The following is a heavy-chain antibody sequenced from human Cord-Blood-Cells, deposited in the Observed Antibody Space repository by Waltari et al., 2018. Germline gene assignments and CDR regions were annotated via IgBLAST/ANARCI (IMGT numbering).Heavy chain of an antibody. Sequence: QVQLQQWGAGLLKPSETLSLTCAVYGGSFSGYYWSWIRQPPGKGLEWMGEINHSGSTNYNPSLQRRVTISVDSFNTQFSRKLSSVTAADTAVYYCARGYCSSTSCYTPFYYYYGMDVWGQGTTVTVSS. CDR3: ARGYCSSTSCYTPFYYYYGMDV. D-gene: IGHD2-2*02. V-gene: IGHV4-34*01. J-gene: IGHJ6*02. CDR1: GGSFSGYY. CDR2: INHSGST.